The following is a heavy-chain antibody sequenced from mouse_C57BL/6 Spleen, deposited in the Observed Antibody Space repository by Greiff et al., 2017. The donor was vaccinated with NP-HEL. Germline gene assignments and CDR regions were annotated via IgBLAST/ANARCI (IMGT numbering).Heavy chain of an antibody. J-gene: IGHJ1*03. Sequence: VQLKQSGGDLVKPGGSLKLSCAASGFTFSSYGMSWVRQTPDKRLEWVATISSGGSYTYYPDSVKGLFTISRDNAKNTLYLQMSSLKSEDTAMYYCARQRDYGGDWYFDVWGTGTTVTVSS. D-gene: IGHD1-1*01. V-gene: IGHV5-6*01. CDR1: GFTFSSYG. CDR3: ARQRDYGGDWYFDV. CDR2: ISSGGSYT.